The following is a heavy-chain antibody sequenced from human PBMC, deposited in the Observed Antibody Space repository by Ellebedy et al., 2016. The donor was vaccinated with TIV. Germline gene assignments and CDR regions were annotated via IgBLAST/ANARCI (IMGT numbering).Heavy chain of an antibody. J-gene: IGHJ6*02. CDR2: TSNDERDK. CDR1: GFTFSSYG. D-gene: IGHD3-10*01. Sequence: GESLKISCAASGFTFSSYGMHWVRQAPGKGLEWVAVTSNDERDKKYADFVKGRFTISRDNSKNTLYLQMNSLRAEDTAVYYCARLLGEMGYYYVMDVWGQGTTVTVSS. V-gene: IGHV3-30*03. CDR3: ARLLGEMGYYYVMDV.